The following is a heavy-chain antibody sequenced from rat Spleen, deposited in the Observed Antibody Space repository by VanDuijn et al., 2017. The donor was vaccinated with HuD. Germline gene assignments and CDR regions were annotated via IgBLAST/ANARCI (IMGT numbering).Heavy chain of an antibody. D-gene: IGHD4-1*01. V-gene: IGHV5S23*01. CDR2: ISTSGGST. J-gene: IGHJ2*01. Sequence: EVQLVESGGGLVQPGRSLKLSCAASGFTFSNYDMAWVRQAPTKGLEWVASISTSGGSTYYRDSVKGRFTVSRDNAKSTLYLQMDSLRSEDTATYYCARHGLGWGQGVMVTVSS. CDR3: ARHGLG. CDR1: GFTFSNYD.